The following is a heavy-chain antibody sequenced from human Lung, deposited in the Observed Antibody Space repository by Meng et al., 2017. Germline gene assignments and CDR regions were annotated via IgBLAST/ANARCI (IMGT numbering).Heavy chain of an antibody. CDR3: ARETLVTTKGIEH. D-gene: IGHD4-17*01. CDR1: GFTFTRYS. V-gene: IGHV3-30*04. CDR2: ISSDGSLR. Sequence: VHLLESGGGLVQPGRSLRLSCAASGFTFTRYSMHWVRQAPGQGLDWLAVISSDGSLRYYADSVKGRFTISRDNSKNTLFLQMNSLRDEDTALYYCARETLVTTKGIEHWGQGTLVTVSS. J-gene: IGHJ4*02.